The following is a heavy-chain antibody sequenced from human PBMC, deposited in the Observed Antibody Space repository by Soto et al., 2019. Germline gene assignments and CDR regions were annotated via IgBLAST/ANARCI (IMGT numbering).Heavy chain of an antibody. CDR3: ARPFGEDHYYYYGMDV. CDR2: INPNSGGT. Sequence: EKDSGMASEYTFLCCYMHWVRKAPGQGLEWMGWINPNSGGTNYAQKFQGRVTMTRDTSISTAYMELSRLRSDDTAVYYCARPFGEDHYYYYGMDVWGQGTTVPVSS. V-gene: IGHV1-2*02. D-gene: IGHD3-10*01. CDR1: EYTFLCCY. J-gene: IGHJ6*02.